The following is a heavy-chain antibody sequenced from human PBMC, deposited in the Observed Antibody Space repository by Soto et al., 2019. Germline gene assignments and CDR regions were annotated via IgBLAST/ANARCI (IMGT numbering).Heavy chain of an antibody. Sequence: APVKVSCKAAGGTFSSYAISWVRQAPGQGLEWMGGIIPIFGTANYAQKFQGRVTITADESTSTAYMEPSSLRSEDTAVYYCARTRSFTLGFYYDGMDVWGQGTTVTVSS. CDR3: ARTRSFTLGFYYDGMDV. V-gene: IGHV1-69*13. J-gene: IGHJ6*02. CDR1: GGTFSSYA. CDR2: IIPIFGTA. D-gene: IGHD6-6*01.